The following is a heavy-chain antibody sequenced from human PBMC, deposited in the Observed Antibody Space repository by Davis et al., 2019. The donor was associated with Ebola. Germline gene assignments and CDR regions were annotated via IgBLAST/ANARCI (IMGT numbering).Heavy chain of an antibody. V-gene: IGHV1-58*01. J-gene: IGHJ4*02. D-gene: IGHD6-13*01. CDR2: IVVGSGNT. Sequence: SVKVSCKASGFTFTSSAVQWVRQARGQRLEWIGWIVVGSGNTNYAQKFQERVTITRDMSTSTAYMELSSLRSEDTAVYYCAADVIAAAGKGPLDYWGQGTLVTVSS. CDR1: GFTFTSSA. CDR3: AADVIAAAGKGPLDY.